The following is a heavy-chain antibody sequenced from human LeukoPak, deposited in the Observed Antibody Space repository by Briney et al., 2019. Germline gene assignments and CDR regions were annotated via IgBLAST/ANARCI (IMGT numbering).Heavy chain of an antibody. CDR2: INSDGRST. CDR3: ASVPTRGSYFDY. J-gene: IGHJ4*02. Sequence: GGSLRLSCAASGFTFSSYWMHWVRQAPGKGLVWVSRINSDGRSTSYADSVKGRFTTSRDNAKNTLYLQMNSLRAEDTAVYYCASVPTRGSYFDYWGQGTLVTVSS. CDR1: GFTFSSYW. D-gene: IGHD3-16*01. V-gene: IGHV3-74*01.